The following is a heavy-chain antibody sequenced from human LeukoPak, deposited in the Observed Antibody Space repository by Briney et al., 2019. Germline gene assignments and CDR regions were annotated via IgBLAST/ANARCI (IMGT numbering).Heavy chain of an antibody. J-gene: IGHJ4*02. V-gene: IGHV3-53*01. CDR1: RVPRRSNY. CDR3: AAFSA. Sequence: GGFLRPSRSASRVPRRSNYISGVPQAPGKGLEWVSVIYSGGSTYYADSVKGRFTISRDNSKNTLYLQMNSLRAEDTAVYYCAAFSAWGQGTLVTVSS. CDR2: IYSGGST. D-gene: IGHD2/OR15-2a*01.